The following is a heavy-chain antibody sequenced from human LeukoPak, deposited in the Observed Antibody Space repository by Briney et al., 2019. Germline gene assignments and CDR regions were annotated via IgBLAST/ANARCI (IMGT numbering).Heavy chain of an antibody. CDR2: IRTNNGNT. V-gene: IGHV1-18*01. D-gene: IGHD3-3*01. Sequence: ASVKVSCKASGYTFTTYGISWVRQAPGQGLEWIGWIRTNNGNTHYAQKFQGRVTMTTDTSTSTANMELRSLRSDDTAVYYCARDPTEDFWSGFYSYFDFWGQGTLVTVSS. CDR1: GYTFTTYG. CDR3: ARDPTEDFWSGFYSYFDF. J-gene: IGHJ4*02.